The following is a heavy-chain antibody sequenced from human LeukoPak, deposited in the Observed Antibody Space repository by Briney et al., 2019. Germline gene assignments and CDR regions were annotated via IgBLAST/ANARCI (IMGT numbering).Heavy chain of an antibody. CDR3: VKDDPVLHY. CDR1: GLSFNTYG. CDR2: IRPDGRMK. J-gene: IGHJ4*02. Sequence: GGSLRFSCTPSGLSFNTYGMHWARQSPGRGLESLTLIRPDGRMKFYSGSVKGRFTVSRDNSLSMLYLEMTSLRSEDTAVYYCVKDDPVLHYWGQGTLVSVSS. V-gene: IGHV3-30*02.